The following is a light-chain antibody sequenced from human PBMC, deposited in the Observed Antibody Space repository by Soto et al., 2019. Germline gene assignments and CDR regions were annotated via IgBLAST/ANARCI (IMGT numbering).Light chain of an antibody. CDR3: AAWDDSLNGVYV. J-gene: IGLJ1*01. CDR2: SND. Sequence: QSVLTQPPSASGTPGKRVTISCSGSSSNIGRNNVYWYQQLPGTAPKLLIYSNDKRPSGVPDRFSGSKSGTSASLAITELQSEDEADYYCAAWDDSLNGVYVFGPVTKLTGL. V-gene: IGLV1-44*01. CDR1: SSNIGRNN.